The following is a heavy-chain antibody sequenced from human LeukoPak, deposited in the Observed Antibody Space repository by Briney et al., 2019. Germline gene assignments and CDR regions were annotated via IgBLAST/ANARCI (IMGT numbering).Heavy chain of an antibody. V-gene: IGHV3-23*01. J-gene: IGHJ6*02. CDR3: AKVSAAGTWYYYYGMDV. CDR1: GFTFSSYA. Sequence: GSLRLSCAASGFTFSSYAMSWVRQAPGKGLEWVSAISGSGGSTYYADSVKGRFTISRDNSKNTLYLQMNSLRAEDTAVYYCAKVSAAGTWYYYYGMDVWGQGTTVTVSS. CDR2: ISGSGGST. D-gene: IGHD6-13*01.